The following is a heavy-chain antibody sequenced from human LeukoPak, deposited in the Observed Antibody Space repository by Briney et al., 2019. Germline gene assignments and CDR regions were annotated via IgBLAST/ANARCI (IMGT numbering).Heavy chain of an antibody. CDR2: MNPNSGNT. CDR1: GYSFTSYY. J-gene: IGHJ1*01. Sequence: ASVTVSCKSSGYSFTSYYINWVRQATGQGLEWMGGMNPNSGNTDYAQKFQGRVTMTKNTSKSKAYMELRMLRSEDTDVYYCERGEGAHRPWGQGTLLTLSS. CDR3: ERGEGAHRP. D-gene: IGHD1-26*01. V-gene: IGHV1-8*01.